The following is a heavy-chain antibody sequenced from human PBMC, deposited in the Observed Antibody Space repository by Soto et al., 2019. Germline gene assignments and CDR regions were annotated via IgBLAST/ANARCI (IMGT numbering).Heavy chain of an antibody. V-gene: IGHV3-73*01. D-gene: IGHD3-9*01. CDR2: IRSKANSYAT. J-gene: IGHJ4*02. CDR3: TRGPPLQYYDILTGYYGDYFDY. CDR1: GFTFSGSA. Sequence: GGSLRLSCAASGFTFSGSAMHWVRQASGKGLEWVGRIRSKANSYATAYAASVKGRFTISRDDSKNTAYLQMNSLKTEDTAVYYCTRGPPLQYYDILTGYYGDYFDYWGQGTLVTVSS.